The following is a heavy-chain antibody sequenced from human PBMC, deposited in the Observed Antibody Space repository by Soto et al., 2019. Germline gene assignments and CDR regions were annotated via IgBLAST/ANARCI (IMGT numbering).Heavy chain of an antibody. V-gene: IGHV4-30-4*08. CDR2: IYYSGST. D-gene: IGHD3-16*02. CDR3: ARHNYDYVWGSYRRTNYFDY. J-gene: IGHJ4*02. Sequence: SETLSLTCAVYGGSFSGYYWSWIRQPPGKGLEWIGHIYYSGSTYYNPSLKSRVTISVDTSKNQFSLKLSSVTAADTAVYYCARHNYDYVWGSYRRTNYFDYWGQGTLVTVSS. CDR1: GGSFSGYY.